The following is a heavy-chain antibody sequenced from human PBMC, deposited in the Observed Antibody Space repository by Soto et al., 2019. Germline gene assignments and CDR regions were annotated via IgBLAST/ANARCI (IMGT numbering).Heavy chain of an antibody. CDR3: ARGLYEPNWFDS. V-gene: IGHV4-31*03. CDR2: LSHTGNT. J-gene: IGHJ5*01. D-gene: IGHD3-22*01. Sequence: QVQLQESGPGLVKPSQTLSLICTVSGGSINSGGSFWTWIRQHPGRAPEWIGYLSHTGNTYYNPSIKSRVLMSVDRSKNLLSLRLSSVTAADTAVYYCARGLYEPNWFDSWGQGTLVTVSS. CDR1: GGSINSGGSF.